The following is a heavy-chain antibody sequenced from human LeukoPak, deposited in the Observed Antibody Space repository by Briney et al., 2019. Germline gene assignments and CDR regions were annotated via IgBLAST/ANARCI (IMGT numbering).Heavy chain of an antibody. D-gene: IGHD3-22*01. CDR1: GGSISSSSYY. Sequence: SETLSLTCTVSGGSISSSSYYWGWIRQPPGKGLEWIGSIYYSGSTYYNPSLKSRVTISVDTSKNQFSLKLSSVTAADTAVYYCATRRVRTYYYDSSGYLVWGQGTLVTVSS. CDR2: IYYSGST. J-gene: IGHJ4*02. V-gene: IGHV4-39*01. CDR3: ATRRVRTYYYDSSGYLV.